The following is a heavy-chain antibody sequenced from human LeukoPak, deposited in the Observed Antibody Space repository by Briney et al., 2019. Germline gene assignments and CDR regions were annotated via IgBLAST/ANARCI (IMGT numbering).Heavy chain of an antibody. CDR1: GYTFTSYD. J-gene: IGHJ6*02. CDR3: ARGRWLPRAQKPYYYYYYGMDV. Sequence: GASVKVSCKASGYTFTSYDINWVRQATGQGLEWMGWMSPNSGNTGYAQKFQGRVTMTRNTSISTAYMELSSLRSEDTAVYYCARGRWLPRAQKPYYYYYYGMDVWGQGTTVTVSS. V-gene: IGHV1-8*01. CDR2: MSPNSGNT. D-gene: IGHD6-19*01.